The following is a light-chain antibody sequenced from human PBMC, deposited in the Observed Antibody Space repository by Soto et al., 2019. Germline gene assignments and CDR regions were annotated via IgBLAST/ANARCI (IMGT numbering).Light chain of an antibody. CDR2: KAY. Sequence: DIQMTQSPSTLSASGGDRVTITCLASQSISSWLAWYQQKPGKAPKLLIYKAYSLESGDPSRFSGSGSGTEFTLTITSLQPDDFATYDCQQYNSYSSAFGEATKVDIK. CDR3: QQYNSYSSA. J-gene: IGKJ1*01. CDR1: QSISSW. V-gene: IGKV1-5*03.